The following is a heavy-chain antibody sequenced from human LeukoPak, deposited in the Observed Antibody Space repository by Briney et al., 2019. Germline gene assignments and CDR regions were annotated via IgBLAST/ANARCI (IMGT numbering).Heavy chain of an antibody. J-gene: IGHJ6*02. Sequence: SETLSLTCAVYGGSLSGYYWSWIRQPPGKGLEWIGEINHSGSTNYNPSLKSRVTISVDTSKNQFSLKLSSVTAADTAVYYCARGVRYCSGGSCYSRYYGMDVWGQGTTVTVSS. CDR2: INHSGST. D-gene: IGHD2-15*01. CDR3: ARGVRYCSGGSCYSRYYGMDV. V-gene: IGHV4-34*01. CDR1: GGSLSGYY.